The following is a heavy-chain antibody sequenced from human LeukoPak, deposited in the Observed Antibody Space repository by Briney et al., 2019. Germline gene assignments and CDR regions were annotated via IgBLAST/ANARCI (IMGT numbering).Heavy chain of an antibody. J-gene: IGHJ4*02. CDR2: ISFDGTIK. D-gene: IGHD1-26*01. CDR1: GFTFSSYG. CDR3: ARVGWEGGSYFSPPEHFDY. V-gene: IGHV3-33*08. Sequence: GGSLRLSCAASGFTFSSYGIHWVRQAPGKGLEWVAVISFDGTIKYYTDSVKGRFTSSRDNSKNTLYLQMNSLRAEDTAVYYCARVGWEGGSYFSPPEHFDYWGQGTLVTVSS.